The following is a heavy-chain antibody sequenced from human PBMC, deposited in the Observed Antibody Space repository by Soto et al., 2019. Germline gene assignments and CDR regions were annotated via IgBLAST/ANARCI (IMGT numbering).Heavy chain of an antibody. CDR3: ARDRTDSGYYTNWLDP. CDR2: IIPIFGTT. D-gene: IGHD3-22*01. Sequence: SVKVSCEASGGTFGSDAITWVRQAPGQGLEWVGRIIPIFGTTNYAQNLQCRFSISADKSTLTSYMELHSLTSDDTALYSCARDRTDSGYYTNWLDPWGQGTQVTVCS. J-gene: IGHJ5*02. CDR1: GGTFGSDA. V-gene: IGHV1-69*06.